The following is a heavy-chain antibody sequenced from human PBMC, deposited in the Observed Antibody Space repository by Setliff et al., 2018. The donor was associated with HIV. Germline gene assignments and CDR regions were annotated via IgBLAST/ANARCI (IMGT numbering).Heavy chain of an antibody. D-gene: IGHD5-18*01. CDR3: ARRPYTALVPFDY. CDR1: GGSISSGSYY. V-gene: IGHV4-61*01. CDR2: IHYSGSS. Sequence: SSETLSLTCTVSGGSISSGSYYWSWIRQPPGKGLEWIGYIHYSGSSNYNPSLKSRVSISLDTSKKQVSLKLNSVTAADTAVYYCARRPYTALVPFDYWGQGTLVTVSS. J-gene: IGHJ4*02.